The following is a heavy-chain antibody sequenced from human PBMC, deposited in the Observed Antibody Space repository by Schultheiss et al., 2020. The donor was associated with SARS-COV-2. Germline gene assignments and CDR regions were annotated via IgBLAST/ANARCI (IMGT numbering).Heavy chain of an antibody. CDR3: ARAQRGDIVVVPAARHYYYYMDV. D-gene: IGHD2-2*01. J-gene: IGHJ6*03. Sequence: SETLSLTCAVYGGSFSGYYWSWIRQPPGKGLEWIGYIYYSGSTNYNPSLKSRVTISVDTSKNQFSLKLSSVTAADTAVYYCARAQRGDIVVVPAARHYYYYMDVWGKGTTVTVSS. CDR2: IYYSGST. CDR1: GGSFSGYY. V-gene: IGHV4-59*12.